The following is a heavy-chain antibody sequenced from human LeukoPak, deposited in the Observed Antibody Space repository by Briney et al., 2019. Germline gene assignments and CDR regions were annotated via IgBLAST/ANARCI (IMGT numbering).Heavy chain of an antibody. V-gene: IGHV4-59*01. J-gene: IGHJ4*02. CDR1: GGSIRSYY. CDR3: ARLYSSSLGRVFDY. Sequence: PSETLSLTCTVSGGSIRSYYWSWIRQPPGKGLEWIGYIYFSGSTSYNPSLKSRVTISVDTSKNQFSLKLSSVTAADTAVYYCARLYSSSLGRVFDYWGQGTLVTVSS. CDR2: IYFSGST. D-gene: IGHD6-13*01.